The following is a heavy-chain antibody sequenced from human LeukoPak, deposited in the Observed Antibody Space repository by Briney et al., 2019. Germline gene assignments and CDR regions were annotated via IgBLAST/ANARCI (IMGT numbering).Heavy chain of an antibody. CDR2: IYHSGST. D-gene: IGHD3-10*01. V-gene: IGHV4-4*01. Sequence: NPSETLSLTCAVSGGSISSSNWWSWVRQPPGKGLEWIGEIYHSGSTNYNPSLKSRVTISVDKSKNQFSLKLSSVTAADTAVYCCARLSRSGFALVRKGLYFDYWGQGTLVTVSS. J-gene: IGHJ4*02. CDR1: GGSISSSNW. CDR3: ARLSRSGFALVRKGLYFDY.